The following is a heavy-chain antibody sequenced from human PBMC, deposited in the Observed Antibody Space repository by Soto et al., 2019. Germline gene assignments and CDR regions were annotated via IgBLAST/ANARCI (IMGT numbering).Heavy chain of an antibody. D-gene: IGHD3-22*01. CDR3: ARINQYYHDRSNYYQGFDP. CDR2: ISYSGTT. CDR1: GGSISNYY. Sequence: PSETLSLTCTVSGGSISNYYWSWIRQPPGKGLEWIGYISYSGTTNYNPSLKSRITISVDTSKNQFSLRLTSVTAADTAFYYCARINQYYHDRSNYYQGFDPWGQGTLVTVSS. V-gene: IGHV4-59*01. J-gene: IGHJ5*02.